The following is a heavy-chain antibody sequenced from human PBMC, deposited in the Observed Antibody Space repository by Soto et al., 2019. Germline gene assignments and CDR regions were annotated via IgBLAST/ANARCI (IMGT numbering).Heavy chain of an antibody. V-gene: IGHV4-39*01. CDR3: ARHKSGSDWLDP. D-gene: IGHD2-15*01. CDR1: GGSISDISYC. Sequence: SETLSLTCTVSGGSISDISYCWGWIRQPPGKGLQWIGCMFYSGATYYNPSLKNRVTLSVDTSNNEFSLKLVSVTAPDTAVYYCARHKSGSDWLDPWGQGTMVTVSS. J-gene: IGHJ5*02. CDR2: MFYSGAT.